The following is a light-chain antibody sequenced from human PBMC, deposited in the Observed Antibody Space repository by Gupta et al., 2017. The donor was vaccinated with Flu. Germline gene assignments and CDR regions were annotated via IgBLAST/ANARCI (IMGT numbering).Light chain of an antibody. Sequence: IVMTQSPATLSVSPGERATLSCRASQSLSGNLAWYQQKPGQAPRLLIYGASTRATGIPARFSGSGSGTXFTLTIXRLQSEDFAVYHCQHDNNRPWTFGXGTKVEIK. J-gene: IGKJ1*01. V-gene: IGKV3-15*01. CDR3: QHDNNRPWT. CDR1: QSLSGN. CDR2: GAS.